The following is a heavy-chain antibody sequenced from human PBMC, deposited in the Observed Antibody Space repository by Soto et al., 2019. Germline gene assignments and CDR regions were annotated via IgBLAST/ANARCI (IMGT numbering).Heavy chain of an antibody. CDR3: ARLRIATNNYKWFDP. J-gene: IGHJ5*02. Sequence: PSETLSLTCSVSGAALNSGNYYWSWIRQVPGKGLEWIGHIYVTGAVDYNPSLRDRITISQDTSERQFSLNLRLVTAADTAVYSCARLRIATNNYKWFDPWGQGTLVTVPS. CDR1: GAALNSGNYY. CDR2: IYVTGAV. D-gene: IGHD2-21*01. V-gene: IGHV4-31*03.